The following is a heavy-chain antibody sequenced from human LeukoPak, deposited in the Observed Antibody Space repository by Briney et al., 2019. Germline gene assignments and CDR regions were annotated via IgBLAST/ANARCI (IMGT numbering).Heavy chain of an antibody. CDR2: INQDGSEK. J-gene: IGHJ4*02. CDR1: GFTFKNYR. CDR3: ARDMYYGSGSPTADY. V-gene: IGHV3-7*04. D-gene: IGHD3-10*01. Sequence: GGSLRLSCAASGFTFKNYRMTWVRQAPGKGLEGVANINQDGSEKYYVDSVKGRFTIDRENAKNPLYMQMNSLRAEDTAVYYCARDMYYGSGSPTADYWGQGTLVTVSS.